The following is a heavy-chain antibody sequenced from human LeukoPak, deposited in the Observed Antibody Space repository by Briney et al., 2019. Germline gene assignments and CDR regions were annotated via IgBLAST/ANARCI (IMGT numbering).Heavy chain of an antibody. CDR1: GFTFSTYW. Sequence: GGSLRLSCAASGFTFSTYWMHWVRQAPGKGLVWVSHISSDGSSTTYADSVKGRFTISRDSAKNTLYLQMNSLRTEDTAVYYCARAQYYDTTTGGGMDVRGQGTTVTVS. CDR3: ARAQYYDTTTGGGMDV. J-gene: IGHJ6*02. V-gene: IGHV3-74*03. CDR2: ISSDGSST. D-gene: IGHD3-22*01.